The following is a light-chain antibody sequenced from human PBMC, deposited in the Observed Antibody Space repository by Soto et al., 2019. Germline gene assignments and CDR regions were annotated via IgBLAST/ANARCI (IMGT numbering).Light chain of an antibody. CDR3: QQYNKWPRT. V-gene: IGKV3-15*01. CDR1: QSVSSY. Sequence: EIVLTQSPATLSLSPGERATLSCRASQSVSSYLAWYQQKPGQAPRLLIYGASTRAAIIPARFSGSGSGTEFTLTISSLQSEDFAVYYCQQYNKWPRTFGQGTKV. J-gene: IGKJ1*01. CDR2: GAS.